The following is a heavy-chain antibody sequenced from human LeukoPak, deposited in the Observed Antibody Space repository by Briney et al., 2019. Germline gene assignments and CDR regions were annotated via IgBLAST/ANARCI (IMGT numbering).Heavy chain of an antibody. V-gene: IGHV3-23*01. D-gene: IGHD2-2*01. CDR3: AGGYCSSTSCYYAFDV. CDR2: ISGSGGGT. Sequence: GGSLRLSCAASGFTFSSYAMSWVRQAPGKGLEWVSAISGSGGGTYYADSVKGRFTISRDNSKNTLYLQMSSLRAEDTAVYYCAGGYCSSTSCYYAFDVWGQGTMVTVSS. CDR1: GFTFSSYA. J-gene: IGHJ3*01.